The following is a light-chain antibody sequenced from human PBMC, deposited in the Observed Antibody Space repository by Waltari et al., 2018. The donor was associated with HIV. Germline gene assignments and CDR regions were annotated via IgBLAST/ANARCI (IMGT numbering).Light chain of an antibody. V-gene: IGLV3-25*03. CDR1: ALPKQY. CDR3: QSADSSGTYVV. J-gene: IGLJ2*01. CDR2: KDS. Sequence: SYELTQPPSVSVSPGQTARITCSGDALPKQYAYWYQQKPGQAPVLVIYKDSERPSGSPERCSGSSSGTTVTLTISGGQAEDEADYYCQSADSSGTYVVFGGGTKLTVL.